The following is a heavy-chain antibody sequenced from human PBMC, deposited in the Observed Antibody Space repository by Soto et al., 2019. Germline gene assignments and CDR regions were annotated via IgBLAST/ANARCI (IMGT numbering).Heavy chain of an antibody. Sequence: QVQLVQSGAEVKKPGSSVNVSCKASGGTFSSYAISWVRQATGQGLEWMGGIIPIFGTANYAQKFQGRVTICADEFTSTAYMELRSLRCEDTAVYYCARADSTGYYLRLYYYYGMDVWGQGTTVTACS. CDR2: IIPIFGTA. V-gene: IGHV1-69*01. CDR3: ARADSTGYYLRLYYYYGMDV. CDR1: GGTFSSYA. J-gene: IGHJ6*02. D-gene: IGHD3-22*01.